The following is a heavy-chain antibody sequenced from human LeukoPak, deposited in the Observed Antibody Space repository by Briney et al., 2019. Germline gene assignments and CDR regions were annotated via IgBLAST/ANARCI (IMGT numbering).Heavy chain of an antibody. CDR1: GGSIRSSTFY. Sequence: PSETLSLTCTVSGGSIRSSTFYWGWIRQPPGKGLEWIGSIYYSGSTYFNPSLKSRVTISVDTSKNQFSLKLTSVTAADTAVYYCARRAVNYYFDYWGQGTLVTVSS. CDR3: ARRAVNYYFDY. CDR2: IYYSGST. D-gene: IGHD4-23*01. V-gene: IGHV4-39*01. J-gene: IGHJ4*02.